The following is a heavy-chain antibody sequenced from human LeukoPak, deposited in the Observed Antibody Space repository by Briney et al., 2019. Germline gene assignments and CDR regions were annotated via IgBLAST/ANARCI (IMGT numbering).Heavy chain of an antibody. CDR1: GGSFSSYG. CDR3: AREDHTANNWFDP. Sequence: SVKVSCKASGGSFSSYGISWVRQAPGQGLEWMGGIIPMLGRSNYAQKFQGRVTISTDESTSTAYMEMSSLGSEDTAVYYCAREDHTANNWFDPWGQGTLVTVSS. J-gene: IGHJ5*02. D-gene: IGHD5-18*01. V-gene: IGHV1-69*05. CDR2: IIPMLGRS.